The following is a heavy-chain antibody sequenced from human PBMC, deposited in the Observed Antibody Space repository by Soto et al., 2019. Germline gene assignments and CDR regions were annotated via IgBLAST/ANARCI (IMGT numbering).Heavy chain of an antibody. CDR3: ARVKSGYDSVSFDP. J-gene: IGHJ5*02. CDR1: GYTFTGYY. CDR2: INPNSGGT. Sequence: ASVKVYCMASGYTFTGYYMHWVRQAPGQVLEWMGWINPNSGGTNYAQKFQGRVTMTRDTSISTAYMELSRLRSDDTAVYYCARVKSGYDSVSFDPRGQGTLVTVS. D-gene: IGHD5-12*01. V-gene: IGHV1-2*02.